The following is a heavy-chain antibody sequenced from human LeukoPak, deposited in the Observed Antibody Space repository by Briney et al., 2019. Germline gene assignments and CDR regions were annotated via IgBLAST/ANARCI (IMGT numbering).Heavy chain of an antibody. Sequence: GGSLRLSCAPSGFTFSNYWMTWVRQAPGKGLEWVANIKHEGGEKYYVDAVKGRFTISRDNAKNSLYLQMNSLRAEDTAVYYCAREPLFAHRFDPWGEGALFTVSS. CDR2: IKHEGGEK. D-gene: IGHD3-16*01. CDR3: AREPLFAHRFDP. CDR1: GFTFSNYW. V-gene: IGHV3-7*04. J-gene: IGHJ5*02.